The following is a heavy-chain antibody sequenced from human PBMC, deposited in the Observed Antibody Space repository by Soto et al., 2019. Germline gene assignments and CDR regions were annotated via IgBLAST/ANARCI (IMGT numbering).Heavy chain of an antibody. CDR1: GGSISSYY. CDR2: IYYSGST. Sequence: PSETLSLTCTVSGGSISSYYWSWIRQPPGKGLEWIGYIYYSGSTNYNPSLKSRVTISVDTSKNQFSLKLSSVTAADTAVYYCARTVYSSSSYYFDYWGQGTLVTVSS. V-gene: IGHV4-59*08. J-gene: IGHJ4*02. CDR3: ARTVYSSSSYYFDY. D-gene: IGHD6-6*01.